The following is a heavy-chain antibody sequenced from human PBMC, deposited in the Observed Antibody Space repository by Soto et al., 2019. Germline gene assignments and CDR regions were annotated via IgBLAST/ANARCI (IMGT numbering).Heavy chain of an antibody. CDR1: GFTFSNAW. Sequence: GGSLRLSCAASGFTFSNAWMSWVRQAPGKGLEWVGRIKSKTDGGTTDYAAPVKGRFTISRDDSKNTLYLQMNSLKTEDTAVYYCTTAPLGIQPDDFDYWGQGTLVTVSS. J-gene: IGHJ4*02. CDR3: TTAPLGIQPDDFDY. CDR2: IKSKTDGGTT. V-gene: IGHV3-15*01. D-gene: IGHD7-27*01.